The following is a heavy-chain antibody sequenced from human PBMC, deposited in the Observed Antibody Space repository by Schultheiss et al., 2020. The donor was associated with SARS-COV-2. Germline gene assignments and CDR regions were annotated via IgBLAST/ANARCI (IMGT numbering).Heavy chain of an antibody. CDR2: ISSSSSYT. CDR3: AGSDYDYILLFDY. J-gene: IGHJ4*02. Sequence: GGSLRLSCAASGFTFSDYYMSWIRQAPGKGLEWVSYISSSSSYTNYADSVKGRFTISRDNAKNSLYLQMNSLRAEDTAVYYCAGSDYDYILLFDYWGQGTLVTVSS. D-gene: IGHD3-16*01. V-gene: IGHV3-11*06. CDR1: GFTFSDYY.